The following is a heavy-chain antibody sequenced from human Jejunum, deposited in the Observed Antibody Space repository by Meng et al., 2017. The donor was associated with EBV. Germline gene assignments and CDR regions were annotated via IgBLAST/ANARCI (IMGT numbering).Heavy chain of an antibody. CDR3: AHKGSGSYPLDY. V-gene: IGHV2-5*02. CDR1: GFSLTTNGVG. D-gene: IGHD1-26*01. J-gene: IGHJ4*02. Sequence: QLTLKESGPTLVKPTQTLTLPCIFSGFSLTTNGVGVGWIRQPPGKALEWLAVIYWDDSRLYSPSLNSRLTITKETSKSQVVLTMTDMDPVDTATYYCAHKGSGSYPLDYWGQGTLVTVSS. CDR2: IYWDDSR.